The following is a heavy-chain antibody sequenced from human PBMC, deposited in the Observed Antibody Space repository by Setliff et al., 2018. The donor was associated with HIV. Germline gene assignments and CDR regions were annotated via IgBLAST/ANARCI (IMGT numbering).Heavy chain of an antibody. D-gene: IGHD4-17*01. V-gene: IGHV1-18*01. CDR3: ARTGYGGNSGGNYFDY. J-gene: IGHJ4*02. Sequence: ASVMVSCKASGYTFTTYDITWVRQAPGQGLEWLGWISPYNGHTNFAQKFQGRVTMTTDTATSTAYMEVRSLRSDDTAVYYCARTGYGGNSGGNYFDYWGQGSLVTVSS. CDR1: GYTFTTYD. CDR2: ISPYNGHT.